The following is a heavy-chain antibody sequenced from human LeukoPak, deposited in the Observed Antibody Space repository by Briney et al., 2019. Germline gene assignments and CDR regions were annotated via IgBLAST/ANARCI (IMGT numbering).Heavy chain of an antibody. CDR2: IKQDSNEK. Sequence: GGSLRLSCAASEFTLTTYWMAWVRQAPGKGLEWVANIKQDSNEKNYMDSVKGRFTISRDNGMNSLYLQMNSLRAEDTAVYYCARISHSSSWYFDPWGRGTLVFVSS. J-gene: IGHJ2*01. CDR1: EFTLTTYW. D-gene: IGHD2-2*01. V-gene: IGHV3-7*01. CDR3: ARISHSSSWYFDP.